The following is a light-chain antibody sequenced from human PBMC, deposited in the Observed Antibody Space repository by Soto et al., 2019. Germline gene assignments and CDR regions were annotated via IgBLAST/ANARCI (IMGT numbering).Light chain of an antibody. Sequence: DILLTQSPSFLSASVGDRVTITCRASQGISSYLAWYQQRPGKAPKLLIYAASTLQSGVPSRFSGSGSGTEFTLTISSLQPEDFATFYCQQLNSYPRTFGQGTKLEI. V-gene: IGKV1-9*01. CDR3: QQLNSYPRT. CDR1: QGISSY. CDR2: AAS. J-gene: IGKJ2*01.